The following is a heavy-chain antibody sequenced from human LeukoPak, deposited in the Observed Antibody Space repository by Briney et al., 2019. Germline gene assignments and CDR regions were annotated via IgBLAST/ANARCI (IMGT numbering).Heavy chain of an antibody. J-gene: IGHJ3*02. CDR3: AKTSSSWPDAFDI. CDR2: ISGSGGST. D-gene: IGHD6-13*01. V-gene: IGHV3-23*01. Sequence: PGGSLTLSCAASGFTFSSYAMSWVRQAPGKGLEWVSAISGSGGSTYYADSVKGRFTISRDNSKNTLYLQMNSLRAEDTAVYYCAKTSSSWPDAFDIWGQGTMVTVSS. CDR1: GFTFSSYA.